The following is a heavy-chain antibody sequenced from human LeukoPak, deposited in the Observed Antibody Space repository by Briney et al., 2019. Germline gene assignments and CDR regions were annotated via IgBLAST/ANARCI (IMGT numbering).Heavy chain of an antibody. J-gene: IGHJ4*01. Sequence: PSETLSLTCTVSGDSISSTSYYWDWIRQPPGKGLEWIGSIYNSGTTYYNPSLKSRVTISVDTSKNQFSLKVSSVTAADTAVYYCASRVYGLGSFNYWGQGPWSPSPQ. CDR2: IYNSGTT. CDR1: GDSISSTSYY. D-gene: IGHD3-10*01. V-gene: IGHV4-39*01. CDR3: ASRVYGLGSFNY.